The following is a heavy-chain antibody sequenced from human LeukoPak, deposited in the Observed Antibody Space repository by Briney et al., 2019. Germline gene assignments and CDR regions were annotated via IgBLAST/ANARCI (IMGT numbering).Heavy chain of an antibody. D-gene: IGHD3-22*01. CDR3: VRETRFYDSSGYYPDY. CDR2: ISYDGNNK. J-gene: IGHJ4*02. V-gene: IGHV3-30-3*01. CDR1: GFTFSSYA. Sequence: GGSLRLSCAASGFTFSSYAMHWVRQAPGKGLEWVAVISYDGNNKYYADSVKVRFTISRDKSENTLYLQMNSLRPEDTAVYYCVRETRFYDSSGYYPDYWGQGTLVTVSS.